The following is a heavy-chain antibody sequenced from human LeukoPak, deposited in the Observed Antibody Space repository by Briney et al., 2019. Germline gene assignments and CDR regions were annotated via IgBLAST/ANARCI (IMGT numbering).Heavy chain of an antibody. CDR1: GFTFSSYW. J-gene: IGHJ4*02. Sequence: HAGGSLRLSCSASGFTFSSYWVTWVRQAPGKGLVWVSRINSDGSGTSYADSVKGRFTISRDNAKNTLYLQMNSLRAEDTAVYYCARGDIVGATGSDYWGQGTLVTVSS. D-gene: IGHD1-26*01. V-gene: IGHV3-74*01. CDR2: INSDGSGT. CDR3: ARGDIVGATGSDY.